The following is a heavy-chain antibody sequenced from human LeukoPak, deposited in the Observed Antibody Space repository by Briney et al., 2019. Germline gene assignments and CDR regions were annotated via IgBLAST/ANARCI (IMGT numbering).Heavy chain of an antibody. CDR2: ISSSSSYI. V-gene: IGHV3-21*01. CDR1: GFTFSSYS. D-gene: IGHD5-24*01. J-gene: IGHJ4*02. Sequence: GGSLRLSCAASGFTFSSYSMNWVRQAPGKGLEWVSSISSSSSYIYYADSVKGRFTISRDNAKNSLYLQMNSLRAEDTAVYYCARREGRWLQPYFDYWGQGTLVTVSS. CDR3: ARREGRWLQPYFDY.